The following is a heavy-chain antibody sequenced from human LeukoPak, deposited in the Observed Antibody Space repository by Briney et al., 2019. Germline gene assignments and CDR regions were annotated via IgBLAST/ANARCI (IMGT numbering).Heavy chain of an antibody. CDR2: VSNSGGST. V-gene: IGHV3-23*01. J-gene: IGHJ4*02. D-gene: IGHD4-23*01. Sequence: GGSLRLSCAASGFTFTTYSLTWVRQAPGKGLEWVSAVSNSGGSTHYADSVKGRFTISRDNSKSTLYLQMSSLRAEDTAVYYCAKIGFPTTVLTPGTVWWGQGTLVTVSS. CDR3: AKIGFPTTVLTPGTVW. CDR1: GFTFTTYS.